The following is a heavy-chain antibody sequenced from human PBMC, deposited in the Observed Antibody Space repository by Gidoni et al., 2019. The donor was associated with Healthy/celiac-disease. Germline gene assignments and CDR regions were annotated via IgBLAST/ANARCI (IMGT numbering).Heavy chain of an antibody. V-gene: IGHV4-34*01. J-gene: IGHJ4*02. CDR3: AAGFNYGDYVEYFDY. CDR1: GGSFSGYF. D-gene: IGHD4-17*01. Sequence: QVQLQQWGAGLLKPSETLSLTCAVYGGSFSGYFWSWIRQPPGQGLGWIGEINHSGSTNYNPSLKSRVTISVDTSKNQFSLKLSSVTAADTAIYYCAAGFNYGDYVEYFDYWGQGTPVTVSS. CDR2: INHSGST.